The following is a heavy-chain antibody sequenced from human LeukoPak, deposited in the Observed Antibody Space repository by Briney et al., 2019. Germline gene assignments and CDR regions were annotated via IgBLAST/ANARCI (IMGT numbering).Heavy chain of an antibody. V-gene: IGHV4-59*11. J-gene: IGHJ4*02. Sequence: PSETLSLTCTVSGGSISSHYWSWIRQPPGKGLEWIGYIYYSGSTNYNPSLKSRVTISVGTSKNQFSLKLSSVTAADTAVYYCARSRYYDSSGYYAPSFPFDYWGQGTLVTVSS. CDR1: GGSISSHY. CDR2: IYYSGST. CDR3: ARSRYYDSSGYYAPSFPFDY. D-gene: IGHD3-22*01.